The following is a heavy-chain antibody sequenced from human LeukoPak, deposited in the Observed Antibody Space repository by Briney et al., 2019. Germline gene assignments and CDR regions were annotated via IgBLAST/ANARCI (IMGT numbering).Heavy chain of an antibody. CDR2: ISTNGGST. CDR3: ASGFRYYGSGIDY. J-gene: IGHJ4*02. Sequence: GGSLRLSCAASGLTFSEYSMHWVRQAPGKGLEYVSAISTNGGSTYYANSVKGRFTISRDDPKNTLDLQMGSLRPGDMAVYYCASGFRYYGSGIDYWRQGTLVTVSS. CDR1: GLTFSEYS. D-gene: IGHD3-10*01. V-gene: IGHV3-64*01.